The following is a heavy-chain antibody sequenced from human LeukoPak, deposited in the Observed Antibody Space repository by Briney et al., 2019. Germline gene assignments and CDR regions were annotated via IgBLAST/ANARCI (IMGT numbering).Heavy chain of an antibody. J-gene: IGHJ4*02. D-gene: IGHD3-9*01. CDR3: ARDDILTGYQPLDY. V-gene: IGHV3-20*04. Sequence: PGGSLRLSCAASGFTFDDYDMSWVRQAPGKGLEWVSGINWNGGSTGYADSVKGRFTISRDNAKNSLYLQMNSLRAEDTALYYCARDDILTGYQPLDYWGQGTLVTVSS. CDR1: GFTFDDYD. CDR2: INWNGGST.